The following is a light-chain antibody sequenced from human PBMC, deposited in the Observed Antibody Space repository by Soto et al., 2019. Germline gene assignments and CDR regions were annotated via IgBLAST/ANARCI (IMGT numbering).Light chain of an antibody. CDR2: DVS. V-gene: IGLV2-14*03. J-gene: IGLJ2*01. CDR1: STDVDGYNF. CDR3: SSYTSTVL. Sequence: QSALTQPASVSGSPGQSITISCAGTSTDVDGYNFVSWYQHHPDRAPKLIISDVSNRPSGVSDRFSGAKSGNTASLTISALQAEDEADYYCSSYTSTVLFGGGTKVTVL.